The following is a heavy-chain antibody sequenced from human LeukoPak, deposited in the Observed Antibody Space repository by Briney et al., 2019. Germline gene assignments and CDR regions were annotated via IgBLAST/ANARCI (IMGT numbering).Heavy chain of an antibody. J-gene: IGHJ4*02. CDR3: ARPSFNSGWHIEF. Sequence: SGGSLRLSCAVSGFTFSTFAMSWVRQAPGKGLEWVSAISDGGGTTHYADSVRGRFTIFRDNSKNTLYLQMSSLWAEYTALYYCARPSFNSGWHIEFWGQGTLVTVSS. D-gene: IGHD6-19*01. V-gene: IGHV3-23*01. CDR1: GFTFSTFA. CDR2: ISDGGGTT.